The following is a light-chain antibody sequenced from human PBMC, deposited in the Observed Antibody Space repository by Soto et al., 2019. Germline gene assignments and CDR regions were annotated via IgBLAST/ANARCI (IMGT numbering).Light chain of an antibody. CDR2: DNN. CDR1: ISNIGNNY. V-gene: IGLV1-51*01. CDR3: RTRGSSLGAVV. J-gene: IGLJ2*01. Sequence: QSALTQPPSVSAAPGQKVTISCSGSISNIGNNYVSWYQQLPGTAPKLLIFDNNKRPSGIPDRFSGSKSGTSATLGITGPQDGDEGGYFRRTRGSSLGAVVIGGGTKLPVL.